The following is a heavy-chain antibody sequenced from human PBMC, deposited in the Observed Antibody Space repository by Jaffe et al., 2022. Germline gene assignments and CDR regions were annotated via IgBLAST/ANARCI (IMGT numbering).Heavy chain of an antibody. D-gene: IGHD3-10*01. J-gene: IGHJ6*04. Sequence: QVQLQQWGAGLLKPSETLSLTCAVYGGSFSGYYWSWIRQPPGKGLEWIGEINHSGSTNYNPSLKSRVTISVDTSKNQFSLKLSSVTAADTAVYYCARETMVQGDADSDRGRGAPGRDVWGKGTTVTVSS. CDR3: ARETMVQGDADSDRGRGAPGRDV. V-gene: IGHV4-34*01. CDR1: GGSFSGYY. CDR2: INHSGST.